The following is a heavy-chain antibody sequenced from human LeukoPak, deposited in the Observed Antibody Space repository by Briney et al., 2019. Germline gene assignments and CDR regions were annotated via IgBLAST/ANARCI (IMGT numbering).Heavy chain of an antibody. CDR2: ISGSADYT. CDR1: GFTFSSYA. CDR3: AKGYCSGGSCFSRSNWFDP. V-gene: IGHV3-23*01. D-gene: IGHD2-15*01. Sequence: GGSLRLSCAASGFTFSSYAMSWVRQAPGKGLEWVSAISGSADYTYYADSVKGRFTISRDNSKNTLYLQMNGLRVEDTAIYYCAKGYCSGGSCFSRSNWFDPWGQGTLVTVSS. J-gene: IGHJ5*02.